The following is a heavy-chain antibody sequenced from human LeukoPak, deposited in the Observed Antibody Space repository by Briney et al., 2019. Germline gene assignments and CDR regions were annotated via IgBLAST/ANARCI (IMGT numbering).Heavy chain of an antibody. D-gene: IGHD4-23*01. CDR2: IYYSGST. CDR3: ARAMTTVVTRDAFDI. V-gene: IGHV4-59*01. J-gene: IGHJ3*02. CDR1: GGSISSYY. Sequence: SETLSLTCTVSGGSISSYYWNWIRQPPGKGLEWIGYIYYSGSTNYNPSLKSRVTISVDTSKNQFSLKLSSVPAADTAVYYCARAMTTVVTRDAFDIWGQGTMVTVSS.